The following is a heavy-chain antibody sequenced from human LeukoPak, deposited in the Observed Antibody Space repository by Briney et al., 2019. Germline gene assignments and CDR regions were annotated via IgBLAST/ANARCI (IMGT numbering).Heavy chain of an antibody. CDR1: GFTFSNYD. D-gene: IGHD2-15*01. J-gene: IGHJ4*02. CDR3: ARDCCSGGGPLDI. CDR2: IAVVGGNT. V-gene: IGHV3-23*01. Sequence: PGGSLRLSCAASGFTFSNYDMAWVRQAPGKGLEWVSTIAVVGGNTHYADSVEGRFTISRQDSNNALHLQLNSLRAEDTAIYYCARDCCSGGGPLDIWGQGILVTVSS.